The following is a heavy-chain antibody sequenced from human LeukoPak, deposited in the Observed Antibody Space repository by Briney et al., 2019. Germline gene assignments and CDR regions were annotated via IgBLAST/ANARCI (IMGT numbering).Heavy chain of an antibody. D-gene: IGHD3-9*01. J-gene: IGHJ4*02. CDR1: GGSISSYY. Sequence: SETLSLTCTVSGGSISSYYWSWIRQPPGKGLEWIGYIYYSGSTNYNPSLKSRVTISVDTSKNQFSLKLSSVTAADTAVYYCARFGSLLRYFDPGYFDYWGQGTLVTVSS. CDR3: ARFGSLLRYFDPGYFDY. CDR2: IYYSGST. V-gene: IGHV4-59*12.